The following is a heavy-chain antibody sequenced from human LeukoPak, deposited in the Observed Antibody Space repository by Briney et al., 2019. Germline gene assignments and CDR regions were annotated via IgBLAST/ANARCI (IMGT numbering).Heavy chain of an antibody. CDR3: ARDLALFCAGDCYLGPTDY. CDR2: INPNSGGT. CDR1: GYTFTGYY. Sequence: ASVKVSCKASGYTFTGYYMHWVRQAPGQGLEWMVWINPNSGGTNYAQKFQGRVTMTRDTSISTAYMELSRLRSDGTAVYYCARDLALFCAGDCYLGPTDYWGQGTLVTVSS. J-gene: IGHJ4*02. V-gene: IGHV1-2*02. D-gene: IGHD2-21*02.